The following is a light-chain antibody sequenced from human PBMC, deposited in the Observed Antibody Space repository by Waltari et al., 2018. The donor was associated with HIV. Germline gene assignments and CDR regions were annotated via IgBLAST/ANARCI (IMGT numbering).Light chain of an antibody. CDR1: QSISRY. CDR3: QQSSSTPPYT. Sequence: DIQMTQSPSSLSASIGDRVTITCRAGQSISRYLNWYQQKPGRAPKLLIYGASSVQSGVPSRFSGSGSGTDFTLTISGLQPEDFATYYCQQSSSTPPYTFGQGTKLEIK. J-gene: IGKJ2*01. V-gene: IGKV1-39*01. CDR2: GAS.